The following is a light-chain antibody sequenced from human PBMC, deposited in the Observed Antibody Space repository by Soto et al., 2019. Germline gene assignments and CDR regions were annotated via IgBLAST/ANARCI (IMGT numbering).Light chain of an antibody. CDR1: SSNIGAGYD. Sequence: QSVLTQPPSVSGAPGQRGTISCTGSSSNIGAGYDVHWYQQLPGTAPKLLIYGNSNRPSGVPDRFSGYKSGTSASLAITWLQAEDEADYYCQSYDSSLSGWVFGGGTKLTVL. CDR3: QSYDSSLSGWV. V-gene: IGLV1-40*01. CDR2: GNS. J-gene: IGLJ3*02.